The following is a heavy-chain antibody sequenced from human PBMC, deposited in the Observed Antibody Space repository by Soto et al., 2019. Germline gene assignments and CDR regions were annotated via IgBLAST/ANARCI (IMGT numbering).Heavy chain of an antibody. CDR3: AREDDGGDSLDV. Sequence: PSETLSLTCTVWGGSISSDYYHWTWIRQSPGKGLEWIGYIHHSGSILYNPSLKSRVTISVDTSKNQFSLHLSSVTAADTAVYFCAREDDGGDSLDVWGQGTTVTVSS. J-gene: IGHJ6*02. V-gene: IGHV4-30-4*08. D-gene: IGHD2-21*02. CDR1: GGSISSDYYH. CDR2: IHHSGSI.